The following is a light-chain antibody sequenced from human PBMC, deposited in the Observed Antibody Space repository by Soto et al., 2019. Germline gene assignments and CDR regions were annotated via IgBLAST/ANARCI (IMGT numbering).Light chain of an antibody. CDR2: EVS. J-gene: IGLJ1*01. CDR3: SSYTSSGTYV. Sequence: QSVLTQPASVSGPPGQSITISCTGTSSDVGGYGSVSWYQQHPGKAPILMIYEVSNRPSGVSNRFSGSKSGNTASLTISGLQAEDDADYYCSSYTSSGTYVFGTGTKVTVL. CDR1: SSDVGGYGS. V-gene: IGLV2-14*01.